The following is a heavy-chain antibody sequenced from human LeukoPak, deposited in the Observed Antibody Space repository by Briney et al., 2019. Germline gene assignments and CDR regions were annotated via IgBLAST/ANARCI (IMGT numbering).Heavy chain of an antibody. D-gene: IGHD3-22*01. Sequence: SETLSLTXTVSGGSISSYYWSWIRQPPGKGLEWIGYIYYSGSTNYNPSLKSRVTISVDTSKNQFSLKLSSVTAADTAVYYCARETNYDSSLDYWGQGTLVTVSS. CDR2: IYYSGST. J-gene: IGHJ4*02. CDR1: GGSISSYY. V-gene: IGHV4-59*01. CDR3: ARETNYDSSLDY.